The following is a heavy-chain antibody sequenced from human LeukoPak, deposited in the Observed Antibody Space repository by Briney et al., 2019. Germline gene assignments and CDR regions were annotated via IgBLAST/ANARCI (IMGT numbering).Heavy chain of an antibody. CDR2: INWNGSNT. Sequence: GGSLRLSCVASGFIFDDYGMTWVRQGPGKGLEWVSGINWNGSNTDYADSVKGRFTISRDNSKNTLYLQMNSLRAEDTAVYYCAKTLTYCSSTSCYKGYYYYYGMDVWGQGTTVTVSS. J-gene: IGHJ6*02. CDR3: AKTLTYCSSTSCYKGYYYYYGMDV. CDR1: GFIFDDYG. V-gene: IGHV3-20*04. D-gene: IGHD2-2*02.